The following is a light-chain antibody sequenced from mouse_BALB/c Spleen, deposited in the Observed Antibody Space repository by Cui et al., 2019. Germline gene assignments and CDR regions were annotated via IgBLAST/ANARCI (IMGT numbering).Light chain of an antibody. V-gene: IGKV6-14*01. J-gene: IGKJ2*01. Sequence: EIVMTQSQKFMSTSVGDRVSITCKASQNVRTAVPWFQQKPGRSPKALIYLASNRHSGVPDRFTGSGSGTDFTLTISNVQSEDLADYFCLQHWNYPLTFGGGTKLEIK. CDR2: LAS. CDR3: LQHWNYPLT. CDR1: QNVRTA.